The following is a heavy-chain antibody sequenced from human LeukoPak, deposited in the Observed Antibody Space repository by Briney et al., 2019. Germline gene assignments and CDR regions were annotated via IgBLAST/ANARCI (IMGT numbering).Heavy chain of an antibody. CDR3: ARDLAARHFDY. V-gene: IGHV3-33*01. D-gene: IGHD6-6*01. Sequence: GGSLRLSCEASGFTFSSYGMHWVCQASDKGLEWVAVIWYDGSKKYYADSVKGRFTISRDNSKNTLYLQMNSLRGEDTAVYYCARDLAARHFDYWGQGTLVTVSS. CDR2: IWYDGSKK. J-gene: IGHJ4*02. CDR1: GFTFSSYG.